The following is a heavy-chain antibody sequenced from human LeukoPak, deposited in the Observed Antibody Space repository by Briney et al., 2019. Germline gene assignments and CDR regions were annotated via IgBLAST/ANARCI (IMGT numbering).Heavy chain of an antibody. CDR1: GFTFGDYA. D-gene: IGHD3-10*01. J-gene: IGHJ5*02. Sequence: GGSLRLSCTASGFTFGDYAMSWVRQAPGKGLEWVGFIRSKAYGGTTEYAASVKGRFTISRDDSKSIAYLQMNSLKTEDTAVYYCTSVRAVWFAELFYNWFDPSGQGTLVTVYS. CDR2: IRSKAYGGTT. CDR3: TSVRAVWFAELFYNWFDP. V-gene: IGHV3-49*04.